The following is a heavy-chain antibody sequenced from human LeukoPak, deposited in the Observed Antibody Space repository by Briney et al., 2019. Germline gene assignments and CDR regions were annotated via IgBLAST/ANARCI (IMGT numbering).Heavy chain of an antibody. Sequence: PGGSLRLSCAASGFTFDDYAMHWVRHAPGKGLGWVSGISWNSGSIGYADAVKGRFTISRDNAKNSLYLQMNSLRAEETAVYYCARAESIEAAGYWGQGTLVTVSS. CDR2: ISWNSGSI. V-gene: IGHV3-9*01. J-gene: IGHJ4*02. CDR3: ARAESIEAAGY. D-gene: IGHD6-13*01. CDR1: GFTFDDYA.